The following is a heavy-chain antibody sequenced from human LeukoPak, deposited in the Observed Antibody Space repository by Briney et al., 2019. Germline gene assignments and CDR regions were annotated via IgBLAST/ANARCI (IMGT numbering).Heavy chain of an antibody. CDR3: ARRGTATTRPFDY. J-gene: IGHJ4*02. V-gene: IGHV3-23*01. CDR2: ISGSGGST. D-gene: IGHD1-1*01. CDR1: GFTFSSYA. Sequence: GGSLRLSCAASGFTFSSYAMSWVRQAPGKGLEWVSAISGSGGSTYYADSVKGRFTISRDNSKNTLYLQMDSLRAEDTAVYFCARRGTATTRPFDYWGQGTLVTVSS.